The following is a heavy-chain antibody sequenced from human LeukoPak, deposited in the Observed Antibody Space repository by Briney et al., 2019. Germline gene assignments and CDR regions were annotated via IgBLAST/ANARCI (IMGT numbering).Heavy chain of an antibody. CDR2: INPNSGGT. V-gene: IGHV1-2*02. CDR1: GYTFTGYY. Sequence: ASVKVSCKASGYTFTGYYMHWVRQAPGQGLEWMGWINPNSGGTNYAQKFQGRVTMTSDTSISTAYMELSRLRSDDTAVYYCARDLPDSDAFDIWGQGTMVTVSS. D-gene: IGHD5/OR15-5a*01. CDR3: ARDLPDSDAFDI. J-gene: IGHJ3*02.